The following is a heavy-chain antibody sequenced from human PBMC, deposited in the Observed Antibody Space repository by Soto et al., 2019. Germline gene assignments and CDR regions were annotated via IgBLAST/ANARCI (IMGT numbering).Heavy chain of an antibody. CDR3: VKDRYVDY. CDR1: GFTFSSYA. J-gene: IGHJ4*02. CDR2: ISSNGGST. Sequence: GGSLRLSCSVFGFTFSSYAMHWVRQAPGKGLQYVSSISSNGGSTYYADSVKGRFTISRDNSKNTLYLQMNSLRVEDTAVYYCVKDRYVDYWGQGNLVTVSS. V-gene: IGHV3-64D*06.